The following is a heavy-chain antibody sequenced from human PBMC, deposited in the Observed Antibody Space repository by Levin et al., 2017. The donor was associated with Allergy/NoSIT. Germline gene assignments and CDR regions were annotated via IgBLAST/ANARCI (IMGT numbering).Heavy chain of an antibody. Sequence: LRLSCTVSGGSISSGDYYWSWIRQPPGKGLEWIGYIYYSGSAYYNPSLKSRVTISVDTSKNQFSLKLSSVTAADTAVYYCARDPITMVRGVMIGYGMDGWGQGTTVTVSS. J-gene: IGHJ6*02. CDR1: GGSISSGDYY. V-gene: IGHV4-30-4*01. CDR2: IYYSGSA. D-gene: IGHD3-10*01. CDR3: ARDPITMVRGVMIGYGMDG.